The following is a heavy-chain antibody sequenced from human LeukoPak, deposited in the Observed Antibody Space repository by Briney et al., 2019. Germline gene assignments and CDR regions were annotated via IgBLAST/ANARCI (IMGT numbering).Heavy chain of an antibody. CDR3: ARVSSDGSGYYFDY. V-gene: IGHV3-72*01. J-gene: IGHJ4*02. D-gene: IGHD3-22*01. CDR2: TRNKAKSYTT. CDR1: GFTFSDHY. Sequence: QPGGSLRLSCAASGFTFSDHYMDWVRQAPGKGLERVGRTRNKAKSYTTEYAASVKGRFTISRDDSTTSLYLQMNSLKTEDTAVYYCARVSSDGSGYYFDYWGQGTLVTVSS.